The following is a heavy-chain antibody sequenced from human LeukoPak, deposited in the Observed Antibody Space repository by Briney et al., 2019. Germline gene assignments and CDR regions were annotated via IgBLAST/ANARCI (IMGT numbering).Heavy chain of an antibody. J-gene: IGHJ5*02. Sequence: ASVKVSCKASGYTFTNNYMHWVRQAPGQGLEWMGIINPSGDNTWYAQKFQGRVTMTRDMATSTDYMEVSSLKSEDTAVYYCARVSRGTGIVLMVYAINNWFDPWGQGTLVTVSS. CDR2: INPSGDNT. CDR3: ARVSRGTGIVLMVYAINNWFDP. CDR1: GYTFTNNY. D-gene: IGHD2-8*01. V-gene: IGHV1-46*01.